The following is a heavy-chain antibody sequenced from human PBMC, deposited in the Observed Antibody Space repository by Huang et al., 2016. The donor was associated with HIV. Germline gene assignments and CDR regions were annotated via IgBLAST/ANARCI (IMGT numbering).Heavy chain of an antibody. CDR2: INPKSGGT. CDR1: GYTFTGYY. CDR3: AREVVSATGYYYYGMDV. V-gene: IGHV1-2*02. D-gene: IGHD2-15*01. Sequence: QVQLVKSGAEVKKPGASVKVSCKASGYTFTGYYMHWVRQAPEQGLELRGGINPKSGGTNYAQTFQGRVTMTRDTSISTAYMELSRLRSDDTAVYYCAREVVSATGYYYYGMDVWGQGTTVTVSS. J-gene: IGHJ6*02.